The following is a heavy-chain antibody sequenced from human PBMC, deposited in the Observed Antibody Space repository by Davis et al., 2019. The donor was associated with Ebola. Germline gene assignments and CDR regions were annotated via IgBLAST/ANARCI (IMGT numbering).Heavy chain of an antibody. CDR1: GFTFSSYS. CDR3: ARDDRYYYYYGMDV. V-gene: IGHV3-48*02. CDR2: ISSSSSTI. Sequence: GESLKISCAASGFTFSSYSMNWVRQAPGKGLEWVSYISSSSSTIYYADSVKGRFTISRDNAKNSLYLQMNSLRDEDTAVYYCARDDRYYYYYGMDVWGQGTTVTVSS. J-gene: IGHJ6*02.